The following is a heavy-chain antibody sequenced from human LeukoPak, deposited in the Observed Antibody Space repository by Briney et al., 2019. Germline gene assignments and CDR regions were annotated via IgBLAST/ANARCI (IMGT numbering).Heavy chain of an antibody. Sequence: GGSLRLSCAASGFTFSSYAVSWVRQAPGKGLEWVSAISGSGGTTYYADSVKGRFTISRDNSKNTLYLQMNSLRAEDTAVYYCAKANPYSSGWHWGQGTLVTVSS. V-gene: IGHV3-23*01. D-gene: IGHD6-19*01. CDR3: AKANPYSSGWH. CDR2: ISGSGGTT. CDR1: GFTFSSYA. J-gene: IGHJ4*02.